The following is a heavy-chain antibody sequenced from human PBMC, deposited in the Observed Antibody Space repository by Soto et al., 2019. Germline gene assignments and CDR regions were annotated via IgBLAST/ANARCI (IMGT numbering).Heavy chain of an antibody. CDR2: IYYSGST. V-gene: IGHV4-31*03. Sequence: QVQLQESGPGLVKPSPTLSLTCTVSGGSIRSGGYYWSWIRQHPGKGLEWIGYIYYSGSTHYNPSLKSRVTISVDMSKNQFSLKLSSVTAADTAVYYCARALTTVTVFDPGGQGTLVTVAS. CDR1: GGSIRSGGYY. CDR3: ARALTTVTVFDP. J-gene: IGHJ5*02. D-gene: IGHD4-17*01.